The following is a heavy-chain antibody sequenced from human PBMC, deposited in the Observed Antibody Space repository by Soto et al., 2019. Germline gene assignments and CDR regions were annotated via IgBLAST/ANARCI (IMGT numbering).Heavy chain of an antibody. CDR2: IYYSGST. CDR3: ARSVLAGPYYYMDV. J-gene: IGHJ6*03. Sequence: QLQLQESGPGLVKPSETLSLTCTVSGGPISSSSYYWGWIRQPPGKGLEWIGSIYYSGSTYYNPSLRSRVTISVDTSKNQFSLRPSFVTAADTAVDYCARSVLAGPYYYMDVSGKGTTVTVTS. V-gene: IGHV4-39*01. CDR1: GGPISSSSYY. D-gene: IGHD6-19*01.